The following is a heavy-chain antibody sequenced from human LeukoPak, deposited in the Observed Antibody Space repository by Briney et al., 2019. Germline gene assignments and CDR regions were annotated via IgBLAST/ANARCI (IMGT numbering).Heavy chain of an antibody. V-gene: IGHV3-20*04. J-gene: IGHJ4*02. CDR3: ARDLDSTPGY. Sequence: GGSLRLSCAASGFTFDDYGMSWVRPAAGKGLEWVSGINWNGGSTGYADSVKGRFTISRDNAKNSLYLQMNSLRAEDTALYYCARDLDSTPGYWGQGTLVTVSS. CDR1: GFTFDDYG. CDR2: INWNGGST. D-gene: IGHD2-2*01.